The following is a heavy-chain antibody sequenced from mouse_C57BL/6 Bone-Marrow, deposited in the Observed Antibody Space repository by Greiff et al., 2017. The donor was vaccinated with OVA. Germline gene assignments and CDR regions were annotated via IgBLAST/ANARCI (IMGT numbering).Heavy chain of an antibody. D-gene: IGHD2-1*01. CDR1: GFNIKDDY. V-gene: IGHV14-4*01. J-gene: IGHJ4*01. CDR3: TTVYPMDD. CDR2: IDPENGDT. Sequence: VQLQQSGAELVRPGASVKLSCTASGFNIKDDYMHWVKQRPEQGLEWIGWIDPENGDTEYASKLQGKATITADTSSNTAYLQLSSLTSEDTAVYYCTTVYPMDDWGQGTSVTVSS.